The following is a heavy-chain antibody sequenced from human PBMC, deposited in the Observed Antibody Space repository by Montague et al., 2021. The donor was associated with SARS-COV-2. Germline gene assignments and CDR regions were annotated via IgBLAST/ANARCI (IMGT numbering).Heavy chain of an antibody. V-gene: IGHV4-59*01. CDR3: ARVGRGGSWYEVALDV. CDR2: IYNSGST. J-gene: IGHJ3*01. Sequence: SETLSLTCTVSGGSISSYYWTWIRQPPGKGLEWIGYIYNSGSTNYNPSLKSRVTISVDTSKNQFSLKLSSVAAADTAVYYCARVGRGGSWYEVALDVWGQGTMVTVSS. CDR1: GGSISSYY. D-gene: IGHD6-13*01.